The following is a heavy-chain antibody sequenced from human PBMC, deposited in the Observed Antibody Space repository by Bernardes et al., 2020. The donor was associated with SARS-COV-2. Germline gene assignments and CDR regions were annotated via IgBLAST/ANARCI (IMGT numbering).Heavy chain of an antibody. V-gene: IGHV1-2*04. CDR2: INPNSGGT. J-gene: IGHJ4*02. CDR1: GYTFTGYY. Sequence: ASVKVSCKASGYTFTGYYMHWVRQAPGQGLEWMGWINPNSGGTNYAQKFQGWVTMTRDTSISTAYMELSRLRSDDTAVYYCARGVPHHDFIDYWGQGTLVTVSS. CDR3: ARGVPHHDFIDY. D-gene: IGHD3-3*01.